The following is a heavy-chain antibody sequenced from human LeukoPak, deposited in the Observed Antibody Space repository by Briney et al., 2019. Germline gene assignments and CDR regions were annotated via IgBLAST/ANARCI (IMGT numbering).Heavy chain of an antibody. Sequence: ASVKVSCKASGYTFTSYDINWVRQATGQGLEWMGWMNPNSGNTGYAQKFQGRVTMTRNTSISTAYMELSSLRSEDTAVYYCARGNGDFTSYYFDYWGQGTLVTVSS. J-gene: IGHJ4*02. V-gene: IGHV1-8*01. CDR1: GYTFTSYD. CDR3: ARGNGDFTSYYFDY. D-gene: IGHD4-17*01. CDR2: MNPNSGNT.